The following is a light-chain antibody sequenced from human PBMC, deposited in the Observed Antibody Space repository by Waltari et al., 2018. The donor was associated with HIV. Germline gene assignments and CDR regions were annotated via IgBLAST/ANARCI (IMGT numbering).Light chain of an antibody. CDR1: QTINTW. Sequence: DIRMTQSPSTLSASVGDRVSITRRASQTINTWLAWYQQKPGKAPKLLMYKASTLEGGVPSRFSGSGSGTEFILTISSLQPDDLATYYCQQYNSYPWTFGQGTKVEIK. J-gene: IGKJ1*01. CDR2: KAS. V-gene: IGKV1-5*03. CDR3: QQYNSYPWT.